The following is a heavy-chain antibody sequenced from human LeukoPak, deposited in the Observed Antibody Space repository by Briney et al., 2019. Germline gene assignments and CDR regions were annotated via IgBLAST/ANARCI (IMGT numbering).Heavy chain of an antibody. CDR3: ARLFREYCSTLSCNGGRFDP. CDR2: ISYSGNT. CDR1: GGSMSSTTDF. Sequence: SETLSLTXTVSGGSMSSTTDFWGWIRQPPGKGLEWIATISYSGNTYYNPSLKSRVTISKDTSKNQFSLKVNSVAAADMSVYYCARLFREYCSTLSCNGGRFDPWGQGTLVTVSS. J-gene: IGHJ5*02. V-gene: IGHV4-39*01. D-gene: IGHD2-2*01.